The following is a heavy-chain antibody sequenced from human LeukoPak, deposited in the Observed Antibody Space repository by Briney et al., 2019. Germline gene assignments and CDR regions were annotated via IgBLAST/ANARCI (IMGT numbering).Heavy chain of an antibody. J-gene: IGHJ4*02. Sequence: GGSLRLSCAASGFTFSSYAMSWVRQAPGKGLEWVSAISGSGGSIYYADSVKGRFTISRDNSKNTLYLQMNSLRAEDTAVYYCAKDPLECLSECAGSYWGQGTLVTVSS. CDR1: GFTFSSYA. D-gene: IGHD3-10*01. CDR3: AKDPLECLSECAGSY. V-gene: IGHV3-23*01. CDR2: ISGSGGSI.